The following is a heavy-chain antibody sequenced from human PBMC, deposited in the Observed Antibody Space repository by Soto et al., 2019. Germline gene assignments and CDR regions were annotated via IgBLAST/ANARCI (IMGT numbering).Heavy chain of an antibody. CDR1: GDSISSNNNY. CDR2: ISYSGTT. CDR3: ARGRGYSYGLDP. Sequence: PSETLSLTCTVSGDSISSNNNYWSWIRQPPGEGLEWIGFISYSGTTSYSPSLKSRVAMSLDTSKNQFSLSLSSVTAADTAVYYGARGRGYSYGLDPWGQGTLVTVSS. D-gene: IGHD5-18*01. V-gene: IGHV4-30-4*01. J-gene: IGHJ5*02.